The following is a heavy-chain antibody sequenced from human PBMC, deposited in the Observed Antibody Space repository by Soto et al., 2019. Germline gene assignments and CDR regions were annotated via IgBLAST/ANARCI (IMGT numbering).Heavy chain of an antibody. CDR1: GGTFSSYA. J-gene: IGHJ5*02. CDR2: IIPIFGTA. CDR3: ARDLRYCSGGSCYSDGFDP. V-gene: IGHV1-69*13. D-gene: IGHD2-15*01. Sequence: SVKVSCKASGGTFSSYAISWVRQAPGQGLEWMGGIIPIFGTANYAQKFQGRVTITADESTSTAYMELSSLRSEDTAVYYCARDLRYCSGGSCYSDGFDPWGQGTLVTVSS.